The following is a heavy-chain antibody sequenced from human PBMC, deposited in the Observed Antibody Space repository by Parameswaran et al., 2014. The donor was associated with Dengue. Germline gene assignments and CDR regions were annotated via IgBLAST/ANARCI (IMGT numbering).Heavy chain of an antibody. J-gene: IGHJ6*02. D-gene: IGHD1-14*01. CDR2: INHSGST. CDR3: ARGSMGSTYHVGRNHPYGMDV. V-gene: IGHV4-34*01. Sequence: RWIRQPPGKGLEWIGEINHSGSTNYNPSLKSRVTISVDTSKNQFSLKLSSVTAADTAVYYCARGSMGSTYHVGRNHPYGMDVWGQGTTVTVSS.